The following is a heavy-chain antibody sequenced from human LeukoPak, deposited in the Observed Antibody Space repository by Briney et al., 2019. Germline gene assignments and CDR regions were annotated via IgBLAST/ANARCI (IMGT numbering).Heavy chain of an antibody. Sequence: GGSLRLSCAASGFTFSSYAMSWVRQAPGKGLEWVSAISGSGGSTYYADSVKGRFTISRDNAKNSLYLQMNSLRAEDTALYYCAKDRLGCCSSTSCPGGFDPWGQGTLVTVSS. V-gene: IGHV3-23*01. J-gene: IGHJ5*02. CDR2: ISGSGGST. CDR1: GFTFSSYA. D-gene: IGHD2-2*01. CDR3: AKDRLGCCSSTSCPGGFDP.